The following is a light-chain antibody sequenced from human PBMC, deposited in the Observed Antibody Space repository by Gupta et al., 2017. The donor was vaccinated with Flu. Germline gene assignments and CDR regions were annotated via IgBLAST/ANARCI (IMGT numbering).Light chain of an antibody. V-gene: IGLV2-14*01. CDR2: GVT. J-gene: IGLJ2*01. CDR3: SSFISSGTLV. Sequence: TSSDMVSYNYVSWYQQHPGQAPKLLIYGVTNRPSGVSNRFSASKAGDTASLTISGLQAEDEADYYCSSFISSGTLVFGGGTKLTVL. CDR1: SSDMVSYNY.